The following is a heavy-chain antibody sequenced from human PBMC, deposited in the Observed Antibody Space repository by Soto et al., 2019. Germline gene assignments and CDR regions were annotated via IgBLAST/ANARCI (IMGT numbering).Heavy chain of an antibody. CDR3: ASSKYDVVAGSVWFDH. Sequence: SETLSLTCTVSGGSISSYYWSWIRQPPGKGLEWIGYIYYSGSTNYNPSLKSRVTISVDTSKNQFSLKLSSVTAADTAVYFCASSKYDVVAGSVWFDHWGQGTLVTVSS. V-gene: IGHV4-59*01. CDR2: IYYSGST. J-gene: IGHJ5*02. D-gene: IGHD2-21*01. CDR1: GGSISSYY.